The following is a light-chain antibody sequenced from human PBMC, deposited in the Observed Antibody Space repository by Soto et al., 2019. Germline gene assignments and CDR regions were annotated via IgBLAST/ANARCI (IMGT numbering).Light chain of an antibody. CDR2: GAS. V-gene: IGKV1-6*01. J-gene: IGKJ1*01. CDR1: QGIGNA. Sequence: IQMTQSPSTLSASVGDRGTISCRASQGIGNALVWYQQKPGKPPKVLIYGASNLQSGVPPRFSGSGSGTDFTLAISSLQPEDSATYYCLQDINYPWTFGQGTKVDIK. CDR3: LQDINYPWT.